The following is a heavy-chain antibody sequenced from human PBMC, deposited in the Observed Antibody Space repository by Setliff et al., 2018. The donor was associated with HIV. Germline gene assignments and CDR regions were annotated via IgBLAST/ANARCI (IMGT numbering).Heavy chain of an antibody. CDR1: GYTFNNYG. Sequence: GASVKVSCKASGYTFNNYGISWVRQAPGQGLEWMGWINTHSGYTNYAQNVQGRVTMTRDTSTNTAYTEVRSLRPDDTAVYYCAKDKTEGAMGHWGQGTLVTVSS. V-gene: IGHV1-18*01. CDR2: INTHSGYT. J-gene: IGHJ4*02. CDR3: AKDKTEGAMGH. D-gene: IGHD1-26*01.